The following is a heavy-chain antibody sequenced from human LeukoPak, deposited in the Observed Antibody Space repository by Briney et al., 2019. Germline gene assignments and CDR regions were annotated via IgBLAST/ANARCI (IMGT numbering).Heavy chain of an antibody. D-gene: IGHD1-26*01. CDR1: GFTFSTYS. Sequence: GSLRLSCAASGFTFSTYSMNWVRQAPGKGLEWVSSISSGSGYIYYADSVKGRFTISRDNAKNSLYLQMTSLRAEDTAVYYCARDSGSYYAFDYWGQGTLVTVSS. J-gene: IGHJ4*02. V-gene: IGHV3-21*01. CDR3: ARDSGSYYAFDY. CDR2: ISSGSGYI.